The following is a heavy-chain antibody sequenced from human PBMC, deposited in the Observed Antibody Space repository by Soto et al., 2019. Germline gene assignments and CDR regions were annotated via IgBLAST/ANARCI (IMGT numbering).Heavy chain of an antibody. V-gene: IGHV5-51*01. Sequence: GESLKISCKGSGYSFTSYWIGWVRQMPGKGLEWMGIIYPGDSDTRYSPSFQGQVTISADKSISTAYLQWSSLKASDTAIYYCARQLAVAGSYYYYGMDVWGQGTTVTVSS. J-gene: IGHJ6*02. CDR1: GYSFTSYW. D-gene: IGHD6-19*01. CDR3: ARQLAVAGSYYYYGMDV. CDR2: IYPGDSDT.